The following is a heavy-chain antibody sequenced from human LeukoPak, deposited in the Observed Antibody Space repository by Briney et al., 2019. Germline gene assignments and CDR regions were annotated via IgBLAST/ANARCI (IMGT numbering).Heavy chain of an antibody. CDR1: GYTFTSYD. CDR3: ARKGDYTALSDY. J-gene: IGHJ4*02. CDR2: MNPNSGNT. Sequence: ASVKVSCKASGYTFTSYDINWVRQATGQGLEWMGWMNPNSGNTGYAQKFQGRVTMTRNTSISTAYMELSSLRSEDTAVYYCARKGDYTALSDYWGQGTLVTVSS. D-gene: IGHD5-18*01. V-gene: IGHV1-8*01.